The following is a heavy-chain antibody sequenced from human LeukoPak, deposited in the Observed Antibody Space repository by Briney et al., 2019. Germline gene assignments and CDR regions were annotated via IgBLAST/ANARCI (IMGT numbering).Heavy chain of an antibody. CDR3: ARPTSTQEYSSDY. D-gene: IGHD6-6*01. J-gene: IGHJ4*02. CDR2: IYPGDSDT. CDR1: GYSFTNFW. Sequence: GESLKISCKGSGYSFTNFWIGWVRQMPGKGLEWMGIIYPGDSDTRYSPSFQGQVTISADKSISTAYLQWSSLGASDTAMYYCARPTSTQEYSSDYWGQGTLVTVSS. V-gene: IGHV5-51*01.